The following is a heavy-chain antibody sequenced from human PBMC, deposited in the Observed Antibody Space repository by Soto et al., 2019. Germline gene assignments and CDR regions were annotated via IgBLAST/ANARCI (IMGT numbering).Heavy chain of an antibody. V-gene: IGHV2-5*02. D-gene: IGHD6-19*01. J-gene: IGHJ4*02. Sequence: QITLKESGPTLVKPTQTLTLTCTFSGFSLSTSAVGVGWIRQPPGKALEWLALIYWDDDKRYSPSLKSRLTITKDTSKNQLVLTMTNMDPVDTATYYCAHRLKGIAVAGTPFDYWGQGTLVTVSS. CDR1: GFSLSTSAVG. CDR2: IYWDDDK. CDR3: AHRLKGIAVAGTPFDY.